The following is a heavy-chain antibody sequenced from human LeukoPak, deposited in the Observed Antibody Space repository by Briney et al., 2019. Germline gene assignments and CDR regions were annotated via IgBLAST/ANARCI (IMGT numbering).Heavy chain of an antibody. CDR2: IYPGDSDT. Sequence: GESLQISCKGSGYSFTSYWIGWVRQMPGKGLEWMGIIYPGDSDTRYSPSFQGQVTISADKSISTAYLQWSSLKASDTAMYYCARQKPLYWSSTSCYEYGMDVWGQGTTVTVSS. CDR3: ARQKPLYWSSTSCYEYGMDV. V-gene: IGHV5-51*01. J-gene: IGHJ6*02. CDR1: GYSFTSYW. D-gene: IGHD2-2*01.